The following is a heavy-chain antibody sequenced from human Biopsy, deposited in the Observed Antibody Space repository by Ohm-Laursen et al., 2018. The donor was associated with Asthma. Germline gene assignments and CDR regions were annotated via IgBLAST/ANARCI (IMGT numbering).Heavy chain of an antibody. CDR2: INPSGGST. D-gene: IGHD1-26*01. V-gene: IGHV1-46*01. CDR3: ARAGALIVGATMGY. J-gene: IGHJ4*02. Sequence: SSVKVSCKVSGYTFTSYYMHWVRQAPGQGLEWMGIINPSGGSTSYAQKFQGRVTMTRDTSTSTVYMELSSPRSEDTAVYYCARAGALIVGATMGYWGQGTLVTVSS. CDR1: GYTFTSYY.